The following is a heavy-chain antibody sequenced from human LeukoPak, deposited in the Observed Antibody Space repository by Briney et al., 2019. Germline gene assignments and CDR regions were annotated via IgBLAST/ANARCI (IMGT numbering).Heavy chain of an antibody. J-gene: IGHJ4*02. CDR1: GFTVSSNY. D-gene: IGHD3-16*02. CDR3: VKDSIGLSFDY. CDR2: LSSNGGST. V-gene: IGHV3-64D*06. Sequence: PGGSLRLSCAASGFTVSSNYMSWVRQAPGKGLEYVSGLSSNGGSTYYADSVKGRFSISRDNSKNTVYLQMSSLRVEDTAVYYCVKDSIGLSFDYWGQGTLVTVSS.